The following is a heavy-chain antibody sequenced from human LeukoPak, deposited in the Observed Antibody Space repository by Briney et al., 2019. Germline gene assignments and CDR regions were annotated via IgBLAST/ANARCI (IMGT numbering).Heavy chain of an antibody. CDR3: ARHEAVTMIVVVITTDFDY. CDR2: IYYSGST. CDR1: GGSISSSSYY. V-gene: IGHV4-39*01. J-gene: IGHJ4*02. Sequence: PSETLSLTCTVSGGSISSSSYYWGWIRQPPGKGLEWIGSIYYSGSTYYNPSLKSRVTISVDTSKNQFSLKLSSVTAADTAVYYCARHEAVTMIVVVITTDFDYWGQGTLVTVSS. D-gene: IGHD3-22*01.